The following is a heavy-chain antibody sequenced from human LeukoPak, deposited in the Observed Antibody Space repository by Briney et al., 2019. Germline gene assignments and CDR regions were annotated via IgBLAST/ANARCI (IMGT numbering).Heavy chain of an antibody. Sequence: PGGSLRLSCAASGFTFSNYAMSWVRQAPGKGLECVSAISDSGDKTDYADSVRGRFTIYRDNSKDTLYLQMNSLGAADTAVYYCAKGGGGYCNNSSCWGQGTLVTVSS. CDR1: GFTFSNYA. CDR3: AKGGGGYCNNSSC. CDR2: ISDSGDKT. J-gene: IGHJ4*02. D-gene: IGHD2-2*01. V-gene: IGHV3-23*01.